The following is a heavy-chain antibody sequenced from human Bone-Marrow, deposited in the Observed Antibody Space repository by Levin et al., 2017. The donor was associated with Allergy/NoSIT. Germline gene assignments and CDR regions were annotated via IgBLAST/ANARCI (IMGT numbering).Heavy chain of an antibody. J-gene: IGHJ5*02. CDR3: AAGPAYGDYLNWFDP. V-gene: IGHV1-58*02. CDR2: IVVGSGDT. Sequence: KVSCKPSGFTIISSAIQWVRQARGQRLEWIGWIVVGSGDTTYAQKFQERVTITRDMSTNTAFMELSGLRSEDTALYFCAAGPAYGDYLNWFDPWGQGTLVTVSS. CDR1: GFTIISSA. D-gene: IGHD4-17*01.